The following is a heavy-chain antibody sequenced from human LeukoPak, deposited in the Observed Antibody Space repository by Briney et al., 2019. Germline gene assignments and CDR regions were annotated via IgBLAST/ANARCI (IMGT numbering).Heavy chain of an antibody. J-gene: IGHJ4*02. CDR3: ARDLYYYDSSGHYLFDY. CDR1: GFTFSSYS. Sequence: GGSLRLSCAASGFTFSSYSMNWVHQAPGKGLEWVSYISGRSSLIYYADSVKGRFTISRDNAKNSLYLQMNSLRAEDTAVYYCARDLYYYDSSGHYLFDYWGQGTLVTVSS. V-gene: IGHV3-48*04. D-gene: IGHD3-22*01. CDR2: ISGRSSLI.